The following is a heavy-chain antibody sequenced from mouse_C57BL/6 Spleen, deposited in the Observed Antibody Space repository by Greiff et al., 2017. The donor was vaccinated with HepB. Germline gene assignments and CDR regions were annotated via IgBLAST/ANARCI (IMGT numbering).Heavy chain of an antibody. CDR3: ARTETVVGEDYFDY. J-gene: IGHJ2*01. Sequence: QVQLQQPGAELVKPGASVKLSCKASGYTFTSYWMHWVKQRPGQGLEWIGMIHPNSGITNYNEKFKSKATLTVDKSSSTAYMQLSSLTSEDSAVYYCARTETVVGEDYFDYWGQGTTLTVSS. D-gene: IGHD1-1*01. CDR1: GYTFTSYW. V-gene: IGHV1-64*01. CDR2: IHPNSGIT.